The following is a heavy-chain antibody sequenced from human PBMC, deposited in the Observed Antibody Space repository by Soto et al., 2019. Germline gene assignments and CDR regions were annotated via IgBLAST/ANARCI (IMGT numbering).Heavy chain of an antibody. CDR1: GGSISSSNW. CDR3: ARGFSGGRQFDY. CDR2: IYHSGST. V-gene: IGHV4-4*02. J-gene: IGHJ4*02. D-gene: IGHD2-15*01. Sequence: QVQLQESGPGLVKPSGTLSLTCAVSGGSISSSNWWSWVSQPPGKGLEWIGEIYHSGSTNYNPSLKGRGTLSVDKSKNQCSLKLSSVTAADTAVYYCARGFSGGRQFDYWGQGTLVTVSS.